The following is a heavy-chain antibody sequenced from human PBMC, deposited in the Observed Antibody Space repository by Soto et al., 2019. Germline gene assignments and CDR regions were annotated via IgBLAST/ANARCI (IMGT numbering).Heavy chain of an antibody. CDR1: GFTFTSSA. CDR2: IVVGSGNT. Sequence: RASVKVSCKASGFTFTSSAVQWVRQARGQRLEWIGWIVVGSGNTNYAQKFQERVTITRDMSTSTAYMELSSLRSEDTAVYYCAAAPTGYWYFDLWGRGTLVTVSS. J-gene: IGHJ2*01. V-gene: IGHV1-58*01. CDR3: AAAPTGYWYFDL. D-gene: IGHD4-17*01.